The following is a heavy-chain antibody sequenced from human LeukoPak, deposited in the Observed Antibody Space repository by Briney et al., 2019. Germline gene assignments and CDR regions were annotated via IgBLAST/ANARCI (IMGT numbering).Heavy chain of an antibody. Sequence: PSETLSLTCTVSGYSISSGYYWGWIRQPPGKGLEWIWSIYHSGSTYYNPSLKSRVTISGDTSNNQFSLKLSFVTAADTAVYYCARGDYDFWSGYYYRMYYFDYWGQGTLVTVSS. CDR3: ARGDYDFWSGYYYRMYYFDY. CDR1: GYSISSGYY. J-gene: IGHJ4*02. CDR2: IYHSGST. V-gene: IGHV4-38-2*02. D-gene: IGHD3-3*01.